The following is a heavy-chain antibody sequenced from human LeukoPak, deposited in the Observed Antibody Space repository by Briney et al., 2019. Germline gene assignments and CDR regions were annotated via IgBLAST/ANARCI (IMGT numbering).Heavy chain of an antibody. J-gene: IGHJ4*02. D-gene: IGHD6-13*01. CDR2: ISSSSSYI. CDR3: ARGEGIAAAGKSDY. Sequence: GGSLRLSCAASGFTFSSYSMNWVRQAPGKGLEWVSSISSSSSYIYYADSVKGRFTISRDNAKNSLYLQMNSLRAEDTALYYCARGEGIAAAGKSDYWGQGTLVTVSS. CDR1: GFTFSSYS. V-gene: IGHV3-21*04.